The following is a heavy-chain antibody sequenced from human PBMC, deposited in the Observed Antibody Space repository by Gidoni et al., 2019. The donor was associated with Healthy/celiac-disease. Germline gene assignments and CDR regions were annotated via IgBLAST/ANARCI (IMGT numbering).Heavy chain of an antibody. CDR1: GGTFSSYA. J-gene: IGHJ4*02. V-gene: IGHV1-69*01. CDR2: IIPIFGTA. D-gene: IGHD5-12*01. Sequence: QVQLVPSGAALKKPGSSVKVSCKASGGTFSSYAISWVRQAPGQGLEWMGGIIPIFGTANYAQKFQGRVTITADESTSTAYMELSSLRSEDTAVYYCAREGGDGYNSVYFDYWGQGTLVTVSS. CDR3: AREGGDGYNSVYFDY.